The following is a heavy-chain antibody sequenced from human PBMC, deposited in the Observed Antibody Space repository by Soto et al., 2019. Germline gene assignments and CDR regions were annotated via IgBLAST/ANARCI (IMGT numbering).Heavy chain of an antibody. CDR2: IYYSGST. CDR3: ARYYDFWSGYVYYMDV. CDR1: GGSISSYY. D-gene: IGHD3-3*01. J-gene: IGHJ6*03. V-gene: IGHV4-59*08. Sequence: SETLSLTCTVSGGSISSYYWSWIRQPPGKGLEWIGYIYYSGSTNYNPSLKSRVTISVDTSKNQFSLKLSSVTAADTAVYYCARYYDFWSGYVYYMDVWGKGTTVTVSS.